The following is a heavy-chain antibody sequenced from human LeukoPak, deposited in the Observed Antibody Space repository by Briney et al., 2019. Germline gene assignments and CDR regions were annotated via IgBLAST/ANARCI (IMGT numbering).Heavy chain of an antibody. D-gene: IGHD6-19*01. V-gene: IGHV4-34*01. CDR1: GGSFSGYY. CDR3: AREDSSGWYGHDY. J-gene: IGHJ4*02. CDR2: INHSGST. Sequence: SETLSLTCAVYGGSFSGYYWSWIRQPPGKGLEWIGEINHSGSTNYNPSLKSRVTMSVDTSKNQFSLKLSSVTAADTAVYYCAREDSSGWYGHDYWGQGTLVTVSS.